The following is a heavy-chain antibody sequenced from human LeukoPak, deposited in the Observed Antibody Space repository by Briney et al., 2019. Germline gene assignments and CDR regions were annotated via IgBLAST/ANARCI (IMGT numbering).Heavy chain of an antibody. CDR2: INPNSGGT. D-gene: IGHD4-23*01. CDR1: GYTFTGYY. V-gene: IGHV1-2*02. CDR3: ASPRNPINYGGNSGDAFDI. Sequence: ASVKVSCKASGYTFTGYYMHWVRQAPGQGLEWMGWINPNSGGTNYAQKFQGRVTMTRDTSISTAYMELSRLRSDDTAVYYCASPRNPINYGGNSGDAFDIWGKGTRSPSPQ. J-gene: IGHJ3*02.